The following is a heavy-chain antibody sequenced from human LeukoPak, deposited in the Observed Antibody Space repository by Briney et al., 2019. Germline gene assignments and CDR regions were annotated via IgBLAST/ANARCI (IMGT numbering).Heavy chain of an antibody. J-gene: IGHJ4*02. CDR2: INPSGGST. V-gene: IGHV1-46*01. CDR3: ATLRGGGESVDY. CDR1: GYTFTSYY. D-gene: IGHD3-16*01. Sequence: ASVKVSCKASGYTFTSYYMHWVRQAPGQGLEWMGIINPSGGSTSYAQKFQGRVTMTRDTSTSTVYMELSSLRAEDTAVYYWATLRGGGESVDYWGQGTLVTVSS.